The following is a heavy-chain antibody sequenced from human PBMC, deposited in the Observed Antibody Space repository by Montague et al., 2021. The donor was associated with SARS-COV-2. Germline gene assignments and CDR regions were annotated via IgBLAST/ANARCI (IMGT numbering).Heavy chain of an antibody. V-gene: IGHV3-30*04. J-gene: IGHJ4*02. Sequence: SLRLSCAASGFTFSSYAMHWVRQAPGKGLEWVAVISYDGSNKYYADSVKGRFTISRDNSKNTLYLQMNSLRAEDTAVYYCARDLAVVAATPFDYWGQGTLVTASS. CDR1: GFTFSSYA. D-gene: IGHD2-15*01. CDR2: ISYDGSNK. CDR3: ARDLAVVAATPFDY.